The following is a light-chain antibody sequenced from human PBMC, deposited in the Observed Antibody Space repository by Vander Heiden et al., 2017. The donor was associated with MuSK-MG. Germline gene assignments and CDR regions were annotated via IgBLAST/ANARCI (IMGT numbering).Light chain of an antibody. CDR1: SSNIGSNY. CDR3: AAWDDSLSGVV. Sequence: QSVLTQPPSASGAPGQRVPISCYGSSSNIGSNYVYWYQQLPGTAPKLLIYRNNQRPSGVPDRFSGSKSGTSASLAISGLRSEDEADYYCAAWDDSLSGVVFGGGTKLTVL. V-gene: IGLV1-47*01. J-gene: IGLJ2*01. CDR2: RNN.